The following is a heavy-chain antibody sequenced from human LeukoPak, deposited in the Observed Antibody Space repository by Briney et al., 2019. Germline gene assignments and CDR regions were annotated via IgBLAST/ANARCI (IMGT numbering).Heavy chain of an antibody. CDR1: GFTFSSYW. J-gene: IGHJ5*02. Sequence: GGSLRLSCAASGFTFSSYWMSWVRQAPGKGLEWVANIKQDGSEKYYVDSVKGRFTISRDNAKNSLYLQMNSLRAEDTAVYYCARIVVDGGNSAWFDPWGQGTLVTVSS. D-gene: IGHD4-23*01. V-gene: IGHV3-7*01. CDR2: IKQDGSEK. CDR3: ARIVVDGGNSAWFDP.